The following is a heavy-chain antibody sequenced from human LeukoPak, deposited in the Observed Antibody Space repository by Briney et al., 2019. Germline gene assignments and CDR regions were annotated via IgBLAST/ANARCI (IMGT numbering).Heavy chain of an antibody. CDR2: IIPILGIA. J-gene: IGHJ4*02. D-gene: IGHD6-13*01. V-gene: IGHV1-69*04. CDR3: ARDPAAAWTSDY. CDR1: GGTFSSYA. Sequence: ASVKVSCKASGGTFSSYAINWVRQAPGQGLEWMGRIIPILGIANYAQKFQGRVTITADKSTSTAYMELSSLRSEDTAVYYCARDPAAAWTSDYWGQGTLVTVSS.